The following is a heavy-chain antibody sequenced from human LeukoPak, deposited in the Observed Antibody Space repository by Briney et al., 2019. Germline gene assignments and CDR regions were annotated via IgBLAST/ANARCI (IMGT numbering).Heavy chain of an antibody. J-gene: IGHJ4*02. Sequence: SETLSLTCTVSGGSISSSSYYWGWIRQPPGKGLEWIGSIYYSGSTYYNPSLKSRVTISVDTSKNQFSLKLSSVTAADTAVYYCARDFLASGSIDYWGQGTLVTVSS. D-gene: IGHD1-26*01. CDR3: ARDFLASGSIDY. CDR1: GGSISSSSYY. V-gene: IGHV4-39*07. CDR2: IYYSGST.